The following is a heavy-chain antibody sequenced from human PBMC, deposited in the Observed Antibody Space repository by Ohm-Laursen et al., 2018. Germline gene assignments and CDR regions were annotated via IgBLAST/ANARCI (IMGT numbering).Heavy chain of an antibody. V-gene: IGHV4-38-2*02. J-gene: IGHJ6*02. Sequence: GTLSLTCTVSGYSISSGYYWGWIRQPPGKGLEWIGSIYHSGSTYYNPSLKSRVTISVDTSKNQFSLKLSSVTAADTAVYYCARELGGNSGYYYYGMDVWGQGTTVTVSS. CDR2: IYHSGST. CDR1: GYSISSGYY. D-gene: IGHD4-23*01. CDR3: ARELGGNSGYYYYGMDV.